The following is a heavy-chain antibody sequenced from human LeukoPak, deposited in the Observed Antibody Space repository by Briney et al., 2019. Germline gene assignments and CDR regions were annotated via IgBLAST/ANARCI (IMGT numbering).Heavy chain of an antibody. CDR1: GSRSTSYG. V-gene: IGHV1-18*01. CDR2: INRYNGKT. J-gene: IGHJ4*02. Sequence: ASVKVSCKVSGSRSTSYGINWVRQAPGQGLEWMGWINRYNGKTNYGQKSQGRVTMTTDTSTSTTYMELRSLRSDDTAVYYCARDLGVTTKDPFEYWGQGTLVTVPS. D-gene: IGHD4-11*01. CDR3: ARDLGVTTKDPFEY.